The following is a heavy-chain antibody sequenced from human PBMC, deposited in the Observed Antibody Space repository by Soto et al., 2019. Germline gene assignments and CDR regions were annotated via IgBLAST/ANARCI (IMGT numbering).Heavy chain of an antibody. CDR1: GFTFSSYS. Sequence: PGGSLRLSCAASGFTFSSYSMNWVRQAPGKGLEWVSSISSSSSYIYYADSVKGRFTISRDNAKNSLYLQMNSLRAEDTAVYYCARELNTYYDFWSCYPLGYYYYYGIDVWGQGTTVTVSS. V-gene: IGHV3-21*01. D-gene: IGHD3-3*01. CDR2: ISSSSSYI. J-gene: IGHJ6*02. CDR3: ARELNTYYDFWSCYPLGYYYYYGIDV.